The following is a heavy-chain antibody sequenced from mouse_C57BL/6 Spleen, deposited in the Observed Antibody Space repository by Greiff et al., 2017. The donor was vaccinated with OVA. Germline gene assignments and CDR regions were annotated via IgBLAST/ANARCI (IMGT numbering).Heavy chain of an antibody. CDR2: IDPSDSYT. J-gene: IGHJ1*03. V-gene: IGHV1-50*01. Sequence: VQLQQPGAELVKPGASVKLSCKASGYTFTSYWMQWVKQRPGQGLEWIGEIDPSDSYTNYNQKFKGKATLTVDTSSSTAYMQLSSLTSEDSAVYYCASQSSYWYFDVWGTGTTVTVSS. D-gene: IGHD1-1*01. CDR3: ASQSSYWYFDV. CDR1: GYTFTSYW.